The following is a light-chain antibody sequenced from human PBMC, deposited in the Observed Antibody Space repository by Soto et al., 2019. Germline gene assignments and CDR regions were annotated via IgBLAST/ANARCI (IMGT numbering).Light chain of an antibody. J-gene: IGKJ1*01. V-gene: IGKV3-20*01. CDR1: QSISSSY. Sequence: EIVLTQSPGTLSLFPGERATLSCRASQSISSSYLAWYQQKPGQAPRLLIYGASSRATGIPDRFSGAGSATEFTLTISRLEPEDFAVYYCHQYGSAPAWTFGQGTKVEIK. CDR3: HQYGSAPAWT. CDR2: GAS.